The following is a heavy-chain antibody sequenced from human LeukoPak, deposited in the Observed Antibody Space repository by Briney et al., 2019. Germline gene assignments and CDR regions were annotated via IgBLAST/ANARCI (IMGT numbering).Heavy chain of an antibody. CDR2: VKEDGTTK. V-gene: IGHV3-7*01. CDR1: GFSFTSHW. J-gene: IGHJ4*02. Sequence: GGSLRLSCAASGFSFTSHWMSWVRQAPGKGLEWVANVKEDGTTKQYVDSVKGRFTISRDNAKNSLYLQMDSLRAEDTAVYYCVSQEVVPHWGQGTLVSVSS. CDR3: VSQEVVPH. D-gene: IGHD2-15*01.